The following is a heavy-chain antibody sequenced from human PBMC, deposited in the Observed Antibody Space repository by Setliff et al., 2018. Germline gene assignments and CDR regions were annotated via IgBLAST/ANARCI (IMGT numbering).Heavy chain of an antibody. CDR2: INHSGST. Sequence: PSETLSLTCAVYGGSFSGYYWSWLRQPPGKGLEWTGEINHSGSTNYNPSLKSRVTISVDTSKNQFSLKLSSVTAADTAVYYCARGWGSGWSKEGAFDIWGQGTMVTVS. J-gene: IGHJ3*02. D-gene: IGHD6-19*01. CDR3: ARGWGSGWSKEGAFDI. V-gene: IGHV4-34*01. CDR1: GGSFSGYY.